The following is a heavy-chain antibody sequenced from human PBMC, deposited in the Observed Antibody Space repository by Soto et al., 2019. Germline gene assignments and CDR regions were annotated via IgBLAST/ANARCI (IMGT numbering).Heavy chain of an antibody. CDR1: GGTFSSYA. D-gene: IGHD3-22*01. CDR3: ARGVWSLYYYDSSGYYFAFDI. Sequence: SVKVSCKASGGTFSSYAISWVRQAPRQGLEWMGGIIPIFGTANYAQKFQGRVTITADKSTSTAYMELSSLRSEDTAVYYCARGVWSLYYYDSSGYYFAFDIWGQGTMVTVSS. J-gene: IGHJ3*02. V-gene: IGHV1-69*06. CDR2: IIPIFGTA.